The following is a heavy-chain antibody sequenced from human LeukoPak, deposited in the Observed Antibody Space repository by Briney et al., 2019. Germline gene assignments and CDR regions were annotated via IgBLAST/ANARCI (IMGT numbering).Heavy chain of an antibody. Sequence: PSETLSLTCTVSGGSISSSSYYWGWIRQPPGKGLEWIGSIYYSGSTYYNPSLKSRVTISVDTSKNQFSLKLSSVTAADTAVYYGARLPDAVIAAAANDAFDIWGQGTMVTVSS. CDR3: ARLPDAVIAAAANDAFDI. CDR1: GGSISSSSYY. D-gene: IGHD6-13*01. V-gene: IGHV4-39*01. CDR2: IYYSGST. J-gene: IGHJ3*02.